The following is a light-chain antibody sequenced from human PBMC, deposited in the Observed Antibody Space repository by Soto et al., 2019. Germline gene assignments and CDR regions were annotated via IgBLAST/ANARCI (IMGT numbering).Light chain of an antibody. CDR3: SSYAGSEEV. CDR2: EVS. J-gene: IGLJ2*01. V-gene: IGLV2-8*01. Sequence: QSALTRPPSASGSPGQSVTISCTGTSSDVGGYNYVSWYQQHPGKAPKLMIYEVSKRPSGVPDRFSGSKSGNTASLTVSGLQAEDEADYYCSSYAGSEEVFGGGTKLTVL. CDR1: SSDVGGYNY.